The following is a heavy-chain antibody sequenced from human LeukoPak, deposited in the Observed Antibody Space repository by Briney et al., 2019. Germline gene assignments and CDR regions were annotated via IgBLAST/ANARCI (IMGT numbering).Heavy chain of an antibody. D-gene: IGHD1-26*01. CDR2: IYDRGST. V-gene: IGHV4-59*11. CDR3: VKIEVGRFDP. Sequence: PSETLSLTCTVTGASISSHYWCWIRQTPGTGLEWIGDIYDRGSTTYNPSLKSRVSISVDTSRNQFSLNLRSVTAADTAVYYCVKIEVGRFDPWGQGTLVTVSS. CDR1: GASISSHY. J-gene: IGHJ5*02.